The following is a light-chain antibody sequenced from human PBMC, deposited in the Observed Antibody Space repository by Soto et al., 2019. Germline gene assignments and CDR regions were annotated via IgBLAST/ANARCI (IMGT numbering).Light chain of an antibody. CDR1: QGVSSW. V-gene: IGKV1-12*01. CDR2: GAS. J-gene: IGKJ4*01. Sequence: DIQMTQSPSSVSASVGDRVTITCRASQGVSSWLAWYQQKPGRAPKLLIYGASTLQSGVPSRFSGSGSGTDFSLTITTLQPEDSATYYCQQADTFPLIFGGGTKVEIE. CDR3: QQADTFPLI.